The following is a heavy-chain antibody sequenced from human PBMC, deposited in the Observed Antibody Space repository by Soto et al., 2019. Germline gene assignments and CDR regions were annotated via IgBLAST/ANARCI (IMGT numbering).Heavy chain of an antibody. D-gene: IGHD3-10*01. J-gene: IGHJ4*02. CDR1: GVSISGFY. V-gene: IGHV4-4*07. CDR2: ISSTGST. CDR3: VRRSGSCGFSTGFKFDF. Sequence: QVQLLESGPGLVKPSETLSLTCTVSGVSISGFYWSWIRQPAGKGLEWIGRISSTGSTAYDPSLQSRVAISVDTSRNQFSLRLSSVTAADTAVYFCVRRSGSCGFSTGFKFDFWGQGALVTVSS.